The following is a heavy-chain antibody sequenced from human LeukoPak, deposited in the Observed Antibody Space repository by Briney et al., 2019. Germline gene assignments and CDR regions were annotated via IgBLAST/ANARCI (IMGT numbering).Heavy chain of an antibody. Sequence: SETLSLTCTVSGDSISSSSYYWGWIRQPPGKGLEWIGSIYYSGSTYYNPSLKSRVTISVDTSKNQFSLKLSSVTAADTAVYYCARIHSGKFDPWGQGTLVTVSS. CDR3: ARIHSGKFDP. D-gene: IGHD3-10*01. J-gene: IGHJ5*02. CDR1: GDSISSSSYY. V-gene: IGHV4-39*01. CDR2: IYYSGST.